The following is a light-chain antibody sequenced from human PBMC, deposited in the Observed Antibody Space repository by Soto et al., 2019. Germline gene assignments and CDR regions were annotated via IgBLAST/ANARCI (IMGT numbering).Light chain of an antibody. Sequence: DIQMTQSPSSLSASVGDRVTNTCRASQEISNHLAWFQQKPGKPPKSLIYDASSLQSGVPSKFSGSGSGTDFTLTISSLQPEDFATYYCQQYHNYPVTFGGGTKVEIK. J-gene: IGKJ4*01. CDR1: QEISNH. CDR2: DAS. CDR3: QQYHNYPVT. V-gene: IGKV1-16*02.